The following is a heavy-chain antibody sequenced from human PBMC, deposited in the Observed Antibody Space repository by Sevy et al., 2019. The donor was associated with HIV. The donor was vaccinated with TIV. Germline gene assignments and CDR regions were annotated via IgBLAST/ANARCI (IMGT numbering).Heavy chain of an antibody. CDR3: AREAYYYDSREENWFDP. CDR1: GFTFSVYT. Sequence: GGSLRLSCKVSGFTFSVYTMHWVRQAPGKGLEWVSSISRTTTTYYADSVRDRFTISRDNAKNSLYLEMNSLRDDDTAVYYCAREAYYYDSREENWFDPWGQGTLVTVSS. CDR2: ISRTTTT. V-gene: IGHV3-48*02. J-gene: IGHJ5*02. D-gene: IGHD3-22*01.